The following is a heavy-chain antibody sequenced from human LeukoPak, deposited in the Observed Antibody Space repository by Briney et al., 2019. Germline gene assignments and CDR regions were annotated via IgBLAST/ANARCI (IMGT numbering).Heavy chain of an antibody. V-gene: IGHV3-20*04. CDR2: INWNGGST. CDR1: GFTFDDYG. Sequence: PGGSLRLSCAASGFTFDDYGMSWVRRAPGKGLEWVSGINWNGGSTGYADSVKGRFTISRDNAKNSLYLQMNSLRAEDTALYYCARVNNWNDGGYFDYWGQGTLVTVSS. CDR3: ARVNNWNDGGYFDY. D-gene: IGHD1-1*01. J-gene: IGHJ4*02.